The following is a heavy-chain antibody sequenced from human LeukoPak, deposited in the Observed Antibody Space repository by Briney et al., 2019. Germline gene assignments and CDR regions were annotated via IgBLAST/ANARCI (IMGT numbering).Heavy chain of an antibody. J-gene: IGHJ6*02. CDR2: ISFDGIIE. CDR3: AVGGYHYSYYRLDV. CDR1: GFTFSSYV. D-gene: IGHD5-12*01. Sequence: GGSLRLSCAASGFTFSSYVMHWVRQAPGKGLEWVAVISFDGIIEYYADSVKGRFTISRDNAQNTLYLQLNSLRAEDTAVYYCAVGGYHYSYYRLDVWGQGPRSSSP. V-gene: IGHV3-30-3*01.